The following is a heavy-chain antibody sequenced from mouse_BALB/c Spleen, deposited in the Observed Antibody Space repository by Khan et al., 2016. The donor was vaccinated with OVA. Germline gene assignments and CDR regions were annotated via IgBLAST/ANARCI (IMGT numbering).Heavy chain of an antibody. CDR1: GYTFINYW. Sequence: QVQLKESGAELAKPGASVKMSCKASGYTFINYWILWVKQRPGQGLEWIGYINPSTGYTEYNQNFKDKATLTADKSSSTAYMHLSSLTSEDSAVYYCARRGLRGYFDYWGQGTTLTVSA. CDR3: ARRGLRGYFDY. CDR2: INPSTGYT. D-gene: IGHD1-1*01. V-gene: IGHV1-7*01. J-gene: IGHJ2*01.